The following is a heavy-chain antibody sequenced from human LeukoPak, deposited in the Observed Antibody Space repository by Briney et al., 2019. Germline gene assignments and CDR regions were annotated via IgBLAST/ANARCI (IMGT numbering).Heavy chain of an antibody. CDR2: TYYRSKWYN. D-gene: IGHD6-19*01. CDR1: GDSVSSKNGA. Sequence: LQTLSLTCVVSGDSVSSKNGAWNWIRQSPSRGLEWLGRTYYRSKWYNDYAESMEGRMTISQDTSKNQYSLHLNSVTPDETAVYYCARDFGTTGWHTFDYWGQGTLVTVSS. V-gene: IGHV6-1*01. CDR3: ARDFGTTGWHTFDY. J-gene: IGHJ4*02.